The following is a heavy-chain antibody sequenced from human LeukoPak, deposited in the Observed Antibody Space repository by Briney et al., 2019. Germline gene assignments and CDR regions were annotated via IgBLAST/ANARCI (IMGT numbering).Heavy chain of an antibody. V-gene: IGHV4-61*05. J-gene: IGHJ4*02. D-gene: IGHD4-11*01. Sequence: PSETLSLTCSVSGGSIGSFGFYWGWVRQSPGKGLEWIGYISEGGTTYYNPSLKGRVTISVDKSKNQFSLKLSSVTAADTAVYYCASRRTRGLKGLHFDYWGQGTLVTVSS. CDR2: ISEGGTT. CDR3: ASRRTRGLKGLHFDY. CDR1: GGSIGSFGFY.